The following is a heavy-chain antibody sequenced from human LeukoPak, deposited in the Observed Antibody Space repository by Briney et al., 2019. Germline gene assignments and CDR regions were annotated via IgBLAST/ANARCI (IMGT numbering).Heavy chain of an antibody. CDR2: ISGSTTIT. Sequence: GGSLRLSCAASGFAFSNYAISWVRQTPGKGHEWVSAISGSTTITWYADSVRGRFTISRDNSKNTVYLHMNSLRAEDTAVYYCAKDGVAGRRGMDVWGQRTTVAVS. V-gene: IGHV3-23*01. J-gene: IGHJ6*02. CDR3: AKDGVAGRRGMDV. CDR1: GFAFSNYA. D-gene: IGHD6-6*01.